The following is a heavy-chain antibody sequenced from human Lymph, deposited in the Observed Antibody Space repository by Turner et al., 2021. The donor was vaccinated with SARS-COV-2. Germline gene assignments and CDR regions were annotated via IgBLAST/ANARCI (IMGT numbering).Heavy chain of an antibody. CDR1: GGTFSSYA. CDR2: IIPTLRIA. J-gene: IGHJ6*02. CDR3: ARVVGGFGELGYYYYYGMDV. D-gene: IGHD3-10*01. Sequence: QVQLVQSGAEVKKPGSSVKVSCKASGGTFSSYAISWVRQALGQGLDGWGGIIPTLRIAPYAKKFQGRVTIPADKSTSTAYMELSSLRSEDTAVFYCARVVGGFGELGYYYYYGMDVWGQGTTVTVSS. V-gene: IGHV1-69*10.